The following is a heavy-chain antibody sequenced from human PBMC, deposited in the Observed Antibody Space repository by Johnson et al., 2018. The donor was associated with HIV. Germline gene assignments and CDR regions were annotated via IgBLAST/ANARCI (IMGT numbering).Heavy chain of an antibody. Sequence: QVQLVESGGGVVQPGRSLRLSCAASGFTFSSYAMHWVRQAPGKGLEWVAVISYDGSNKYYADSVKGRFTISRDNSKNTLYLQMNSLRAEDTAVYYCAREGVDGYSPSAFDIWCQGTMVTVSS. CDR3: AREGVDGYSPSAFDI. CDR2: ISYDGSNK. V-gene: IGHV3-30-3*01. D-gene: IGHD5-24*01. J-gene: IGHJ3*02. CDR1: GFTFSSYA.